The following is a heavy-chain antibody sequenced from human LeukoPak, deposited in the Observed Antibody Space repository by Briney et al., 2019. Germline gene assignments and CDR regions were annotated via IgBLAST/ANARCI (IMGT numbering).Heavy chain of an antibody. Sequence: GGSLRLSCAASGFTFSYYWMHWARQAPGKGLVWVSRINSDGSSTRYADSVKGRFTISRDNAKNTLYLQMNSLRAEDTAVYFCARVSGDYWAIDYWGQGTLVTVSS. CDR1: GFTFSYYW. D-gene: IGHD4-17*01. V-gene: IGHV3-74*01. J-gene: IGHJ4*02. CDR3: ARVSGDYWAIDY. CDR2: INSDGSST.